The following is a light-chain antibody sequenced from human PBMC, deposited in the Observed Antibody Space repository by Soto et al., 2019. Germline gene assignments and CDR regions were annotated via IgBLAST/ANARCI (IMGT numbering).Light chain of an antibody. J-gene: IGKJ5*01. Sequence: EIVMTQSPVTLSVSPGERATLSCRASQSFSSNLAWYQQKPGQAPRLLIYGASTRATGIPARFSGSGSGTEFTLTISSLQSQDFEVHYCQQYNIWPITYGKGKRLDI. CDR1: QSFSSN. V-gene: IGKV3-15*01. CDR3: QQYNIWPIT. CDR2: GAS.